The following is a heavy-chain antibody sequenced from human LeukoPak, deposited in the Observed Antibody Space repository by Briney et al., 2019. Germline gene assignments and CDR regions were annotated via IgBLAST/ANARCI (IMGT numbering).Heavy chain of an antibody. V-gene: IGHV3-23*01. Sequence: GGSLRLSCAASGFTFSSYAMSGVRQAPGKGLEWVSAISGSGGSTYYADSVKGRFTISRDNSKNTLYLQMNSLRAEDTAVYYCAKDRPNQDYYYGMDVWGQGTTVTVSS. CDR3: AKDRPNQDYYYGMDV. J-gene: IGHJ6*02. CDR1: GFTFSSYA. D-gene: IGHD6-6*01. CDR2: ISGSGGST.